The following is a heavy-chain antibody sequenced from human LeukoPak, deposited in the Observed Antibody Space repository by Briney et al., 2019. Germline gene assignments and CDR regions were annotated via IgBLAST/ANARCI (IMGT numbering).Heavy chain of an antibody. CDR3: ARGRSRFIGSGSSYYYYYMDV. CDR1: GGSFSGYY. J-gene: IGHJ6*03. D-gene: IGHD3-10*01. CDR2: INHSGST. Sequence: SETLSLTCAVYGGSFSGYYWSWIRQPPGKGPEWIGEINHSGSTNYNPSLKSRVTISVDTSKNQFSLKLSSVTAADTAVYYCARGRSRFIGSGSSYYYYYMDVWGKGTTVTVSS. V-gene: IGHV4-34*01.